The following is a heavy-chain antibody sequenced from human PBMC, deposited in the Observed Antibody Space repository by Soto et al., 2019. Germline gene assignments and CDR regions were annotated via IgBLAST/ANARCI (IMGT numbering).Heavy chain of an antibody. J-gene: IGHJ6*02. V-gene: IGHV3-23*01. CDR1: GFTFSNYA. D-gene: IGHD2-15*01. CDR3: AKALSPNCAGASCPDGMDV. CDR2: ISVSGDRT. Sequence: EVQLLESGGGLVQPGGSLRLSCAASGFTFSNYAMSWVRQAPGKGLEWVSGISVSGDRTYYAESMKGRFTISRDSSKNTLYLQMNSLRAEDTAVYYCAKALSPNCAGASCPDGMDVWGQGTTVTVSS.